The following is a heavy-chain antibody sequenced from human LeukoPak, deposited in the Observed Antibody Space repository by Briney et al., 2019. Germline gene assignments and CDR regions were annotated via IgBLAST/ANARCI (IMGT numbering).Heavy chain of an antibody. CDR1: GDSISSDIYY. J-gene: IGHJ3*02. D-gene: IGHD5-18*01. Sequence: SETLSLTCTVSGDSISSDIYYWSWIRQPPGKGLEWIGYISYDGITDYNPSLKGRVTISLDRSKNQFSLKLRSVTAADTAVYYCARDHNLPGKQLWFYAFDIWGQGTMVTVSS. V-gene: IGHV4-30-2*01. CDR3: ARDHNLPGKQLWFYAFDI. CDR2: ISYDGIT.